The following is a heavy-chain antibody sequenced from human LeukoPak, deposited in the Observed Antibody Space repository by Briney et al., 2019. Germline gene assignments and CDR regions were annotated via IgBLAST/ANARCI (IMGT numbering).Heavy chain of an antibody. CDR3: AKDEAWGRYKD. CDR1: GFTFSSYE. CDR2: ISPSGGIT. Sequence: PGGSLRLSCAASGFTFSSYEMNWVRQAPGKWLEWVSGISPSGGITYYTDSVKGRFTISRDNSKHTVSLQMNSLRGEDTAVYYCAKDEAWGRYKDWGQGTLVTVSS. V-gene: IGHV3-23*01. J-gene: IGHJ1*01. D-gene: IGHD3-16*01.